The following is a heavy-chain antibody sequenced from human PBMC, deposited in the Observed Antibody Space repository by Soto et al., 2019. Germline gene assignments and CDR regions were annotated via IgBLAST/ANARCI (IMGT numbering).Heavy chain of an antibody. V-gene: IGHV4-31*03. CDR3: ARTLPELTYDYIWGSYRPYHYFDY. CDR2: IYYSGST. Sequence: SETLSLTCTVSGGSTSSGGYYWSWIRQHPGKGLEWIGYIYYSGSTYYNPSLKSRVTISVDTSKNQFSLKLSSVTAADTAVYYCARTLPELTYDYIWGSYRPYHYFDYWGQGTLVTVSS. J-gene: IGHJ4*02. CDR1: GGSTSSGGYY. D-gene: IGHD3-16*02.